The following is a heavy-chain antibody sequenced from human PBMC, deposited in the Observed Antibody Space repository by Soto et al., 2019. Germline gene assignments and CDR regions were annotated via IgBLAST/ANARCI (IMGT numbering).Heavy chain of an antibody. CDR3: ARSPQPDRSGWYEAFRWFDP. CDR2: IYTSGST. D-gene: IGHD6-19*01. V-gene: IGHV4-4*07. CDR1: GGSISSYY. J-gene: IGHJ5*02. Sequence: TLSLTCTVSGGSISSYYWSWIRQPAGKGLEWIGRIYTSGSTNYNPSLKSRVTMSVDTSKSQFSLKLSSVTAADTAVYYCARSPQPDRSGWYEAFRWFDPWGQGTLVTVSS.